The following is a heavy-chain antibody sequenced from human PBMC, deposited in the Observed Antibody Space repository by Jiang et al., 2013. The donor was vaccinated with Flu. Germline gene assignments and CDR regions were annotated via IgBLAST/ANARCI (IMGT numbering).Heavy chain of an antibody. Sequence: GAEVKKPGSSVKVSCKASGGTVSSYAISWVRQAPGQGLEWVGGIIPIFGTTDYAHKFQGRVSINTDESTSTAYMELSKLRSEDTAVYYCARGVGGYSYGYFVDSWGQGTLVTVSS. CDR2: IIPIFGTT. J-gene: IGHJ4*02. CDR3: ARGVGGYSYGYFVDS. CDR1: GGTVSSYA. V-gene: IGHV1-69*05. D-gene: IGHD5-18*01.